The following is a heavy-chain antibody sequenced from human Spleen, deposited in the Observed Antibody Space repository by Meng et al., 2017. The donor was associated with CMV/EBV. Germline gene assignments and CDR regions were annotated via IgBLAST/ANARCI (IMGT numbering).Heavy chain of an antibody. CDR2: IIPILGMT. V-gene: IGHV1-69*04. CDR1: GGTFGSYA. Sequence: CKATGGTFGSYAISWVRPAPGQGREWMGRIIPILGMTNYAQKFQGSVTITADKFTSTAFMELSSLTSEDMAVYYCARTTTTSRGYFDLWGRGTLVTVSS. J-gene: IGHJ2*01. CDR3: ARTTTTSRGYFDL. D-gene: IGHD3-10*01.